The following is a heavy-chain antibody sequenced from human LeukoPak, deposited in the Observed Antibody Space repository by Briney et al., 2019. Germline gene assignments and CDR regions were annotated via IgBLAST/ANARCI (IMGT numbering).Heavy chain of an antibody. CDR3: VRGGSPPTSTWSLDE. D-gene: IGHD2-2*01. Sequence: GGSLRLSCVASGFTFRGFGMHWVRQAPGKGLEWVAVISYNARHEYYRDSVKGRFSISRDNPKNTVSLQMDSLTIEDTAVYYCVRGGSPPTSTWSLDEWGQGTLVSVSS. V-gene: IGHV3-30*03. CDR2: ISYNARHE. J-gene: IGHJ4*02. CDR1: GFTFRGFG.